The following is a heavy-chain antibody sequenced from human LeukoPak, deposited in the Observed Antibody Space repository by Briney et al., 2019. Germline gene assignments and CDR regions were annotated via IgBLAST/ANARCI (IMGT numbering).Heavy chain of an antibody. CDR2: IYYSGST. V-gene: IGHV4-59*01. D-gene: IGHD5-24*01. CDR1: GGSISSYY. CDR3: ARVRRRDGYKGDAFDI. Sequence: PSETLSLTCTVSGGSISSYYWSWIRQPPGKGLEWIGYIYYSGSTNYNPSLKSRVTISVDTSKNQFSLKLSSVTAADTAVYYCARVRRRDGYKGDAFDIWGQGTMVTVSS. J-gene: IGHJ3*02.